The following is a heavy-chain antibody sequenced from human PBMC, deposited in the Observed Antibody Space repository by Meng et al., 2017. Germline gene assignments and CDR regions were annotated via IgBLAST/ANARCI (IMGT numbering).Heavy chain of an antibody. V-gene: IGHV3-74*02. CDR2: IKPDGSRT. J-gene: IGHJ5*02. Sequence: VPSQACGRGLVQPGGSLRLSCAASGFTCRSSWMDWVRHAPGKGLVWASCIKPDGSRTVYAVSVNGRLTISRDNAKNTLDLQMNSLRSDDTAVYYCARSDWFDPWGQGTLVTVSS. CDR3: ARSDWFDP. CDR1: GFTCRSSW.